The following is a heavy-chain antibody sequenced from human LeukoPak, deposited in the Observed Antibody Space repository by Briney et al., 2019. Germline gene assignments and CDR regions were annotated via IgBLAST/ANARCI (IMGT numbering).Heavy chain of an antibody. V-gene: IGHV3-30*18. CDR2: ISYDGSNK. D-gene: IGHD1-26*01. CDR1: GFTFSSYG. CDR3: AKDLGEYSGSHLFDY. Sequence: PGGSLRLSCAASGFTFSSYGMHWVRQAPGKGLEWVAVISYDGSNKYYADSVKGRFTISRDNSKNTLYLQMNSPRAEDTAVYYCAKDLGEYSGSHLFDYWGQGTLVTVSS. J-gene: IGHJ4*02.